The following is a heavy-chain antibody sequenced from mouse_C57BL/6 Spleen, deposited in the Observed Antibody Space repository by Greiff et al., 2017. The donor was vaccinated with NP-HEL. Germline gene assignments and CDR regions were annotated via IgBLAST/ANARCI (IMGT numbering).Heavy chain of an antibody. D-gene: IGHD2-13*01. V-gene: IGHV5-17*01. CDR2: ISSGSSTI. CDR1: GFTFSDYG. J-gene: IGHJ1*03. CDR3: EMIYYGGNGYFDV. Sequence: DVQLVESGGGLVKPGGSLKLSCAASGFTFSDYGMHWVRQAPEKGLEWVAYISSGSSTIYYADTVKGRFTISRDNAKNTLFLQMTSLRSEETAMYYCEMIYYGGNGYFDVWGTGTTVTVSS.